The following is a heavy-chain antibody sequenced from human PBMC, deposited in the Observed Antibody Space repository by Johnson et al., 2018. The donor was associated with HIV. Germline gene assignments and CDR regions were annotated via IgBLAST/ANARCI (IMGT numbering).Heavy chain of an antibody. V-gene: IGHV3-66*01. CDR1: RFTVSGHY. Sequence: VQLVESGGGLVQPGGSLRLSCAASRFTVSGHYMTWVRQAPGTGLEWYSVVYSAGHTYYADSVTGRFTISRDNYKNSLFLQMNRLRVEDTAVYYCARSGGYPNAFDIWGQGTMVTVSS. D-gene: IGHD6-13*01. J-gene: IGHJ3*02. CDR2: VYSAGHT. CDR3: ARSGGYPNAFDI.